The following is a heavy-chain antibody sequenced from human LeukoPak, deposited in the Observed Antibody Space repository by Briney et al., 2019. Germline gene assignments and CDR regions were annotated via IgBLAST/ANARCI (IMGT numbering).Heavy chain of an antibody. D-gene: IGHD3-9*01. Sequence: GGSLRLSCAASGFTFDDYAMHWVRHAPGKGLEWVSGISWNSGSIGYADSVKGRFTISRDNAKNSLYLQMNSLRAEDTALYYCAKAQYYDILTGYLDYWGQGTLVTVSS. J-gene: IGHJ4*02. CDR2: ISWNSGSI. V-gene: IGHV3-9*01. CDR3: AKAQYYDILTGYLDY. CDR1: GFTFDDYA.